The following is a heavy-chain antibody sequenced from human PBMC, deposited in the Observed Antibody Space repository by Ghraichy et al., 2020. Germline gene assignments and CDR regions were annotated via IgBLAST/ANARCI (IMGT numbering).Heavy chain of an antibody. V-gene: IGHV3-7*01. CDR1: GFAYSSYW. J-gene: IGHJ4*02. CDR2: IKYDGSAE. D-gene: IGHD2-21*02. CDR3: ARGWGRFDY. Sequence: GGSLRLSCAASGFAYSSYWMNWVRQAPGKGLEWVAYIKYDGSAEYYVESVKGRFGISRDNAKNSLFLQMNSLRAEDTAVYYCARGWGRFDYWGQGTLVTVSS.